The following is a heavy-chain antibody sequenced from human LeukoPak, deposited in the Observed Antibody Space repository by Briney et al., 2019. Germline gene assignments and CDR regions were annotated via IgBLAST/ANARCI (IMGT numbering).Heavy chain of an antibody. J-gene: IGHJ6*03. CDR3: ARDLLGYNYHYMDV. D-gene: IGHD3-22*01. Sequence: KPGGSLRLSCAASGFTFSTYSMDWVRQAPGKGLEWVSSISSSSSYIYYADSVKGRFTISRDNAKNSLYLQMNSLRAEDTAVYYCARDLLGYNYHYMDVWGKGTTVTVSS. CDR1: GFTFSTYS. CDR2: ISSSSSYI. V-gene: IGHV3-21*01.